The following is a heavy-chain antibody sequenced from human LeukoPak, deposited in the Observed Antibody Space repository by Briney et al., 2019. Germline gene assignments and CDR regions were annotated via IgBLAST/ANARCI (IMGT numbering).Heavy chain of an antibody. V-gene: IGHV4-39*01. CDR1: GGSISSSSYY. CDR3: ARVVTARNWFDP. J-gene: IGHJ5*02. Sequence: SETLSLTCTVSGGSISSSSYYWGWIRQPPGKGLEWIGSIYYSGSTYYNPSPKSRVTISVDTSKNQFSLKLSSVTAADTAVYYCARVVTARNWFDPWGQGTLVTVSS. D-gene: IGHD2-21*02. CDR2: IYYSGST.